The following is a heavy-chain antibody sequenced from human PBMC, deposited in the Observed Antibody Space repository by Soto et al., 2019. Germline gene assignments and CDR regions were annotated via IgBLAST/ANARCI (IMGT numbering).Heavy chain of an antibody. CDR3: ARGWYNWNFNYYYYGMDV. V-gene: IGHV4-34*01. J-gene: IGHJ6*02. CDR1: GGSFSGYY. Sequence: SETLSLTCAVYGGSFSGYYWGWIRQPPGKGLEWIGEINHSGSTNYNPSLKSRVTISVDTSKNQFSLKLSSVTAADTAVYYCARGWYNWNFNYYYYGMDVWGQGTTVTVSS. CDR2: INHSGST. D-gene: IGHD1-7*01.